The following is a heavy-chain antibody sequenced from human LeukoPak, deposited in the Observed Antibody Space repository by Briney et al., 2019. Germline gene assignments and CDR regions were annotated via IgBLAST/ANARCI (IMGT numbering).Heavy chain of an antibody. V-gene: IGHV3-30*02. CDR2: IRYDATIK. J-gene: IGHJ4*02. CDR1: GFTFSGYG. D-gene: IGHD4-23*01. Sequence: GGSLRLSCAASGFTFSGYGMHWVRQAPGKGLEWVAFIRYDATIKFYGDSVKGRITVSRDNSKNMLYLQLNSLRAEDTAVYYCAKEAEHQLLSFWGPGTLVTVSS. CDR3: AKEAEHQLLSF.